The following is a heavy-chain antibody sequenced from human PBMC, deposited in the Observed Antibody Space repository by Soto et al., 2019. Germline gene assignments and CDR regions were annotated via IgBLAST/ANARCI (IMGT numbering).Heavy chain of an antibody. V-gene: IGHV3-23*01. CDR3: AKNQERELPRVIDF. CDR1: GLTFSNYA. CDR2: MSGSSSTT. J-gene: IGHJ4*02. Sequence: EVRLLESGGGLVKPGGSLRLSCATSGLTFSNYAMSWVRQAPGGGLEWVSSMSGSSSTTYYADSVRGRFTISRDRSKNTMYVHMSSLRAEDTAVYYCAKNQERELPRVIDFWGQGTLVTVSS. D-gene: IGHD1-7*01.